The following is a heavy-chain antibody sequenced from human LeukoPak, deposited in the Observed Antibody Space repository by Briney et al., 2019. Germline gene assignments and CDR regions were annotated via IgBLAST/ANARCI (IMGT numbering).Heavy chain of an antibody. D-gene: IGHD3-3*01. CDR3: ARDGWGLFYDFWSGQAEASSATYYFDY. CDR1: GYTFTGYY. V-gene: IGHV1-2*02. CDR2: INPNSGGT. J-gene: IGHJ4*02. Sequence: GASVKVSCKASGYTFTGYYMHWVRQAPGQGLEWMGWINPNSGGTNYAQKFQGRVTMTRDTSISTAYMELGRLRSDDTAVYYCARDGWGLFYDFWSGQAEASSATYYFDYWGQGTLVAVSS.